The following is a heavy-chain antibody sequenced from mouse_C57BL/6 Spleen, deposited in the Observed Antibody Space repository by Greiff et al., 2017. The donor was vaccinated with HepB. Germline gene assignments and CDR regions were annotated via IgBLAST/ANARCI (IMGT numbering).Heavy chain of an antibody. J-gene: IGHJ3*01. D-gene: IGHD1-1*02. Sequence: VQLQQSGPELVKPGASVKIPCKASGYTFTDYNMDWVKQSRGKSLEWIGDINPNNGGTIYNQKFKGKATLTVDKSSSTAYMELRSLTSEDTAVYYCARGSPWFAYWGQGTLVTVSA. V-gene: IGHV1-18*01. CDR3: ARGSPWFAY. CDR1: GYTFTDYN. CDR2: INPNNGGT.